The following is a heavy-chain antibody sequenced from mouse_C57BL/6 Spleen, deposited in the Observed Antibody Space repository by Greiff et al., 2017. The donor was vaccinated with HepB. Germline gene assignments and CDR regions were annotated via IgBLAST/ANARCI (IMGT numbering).Heavy chain of an antibody. D-gene: IGHD1-1*02. J-gene: IGHJ4*01. CDR3: AIYGSYAMDY. CDR1: GYSFTGYY. CDR2: INPSTGGT. V-gene: IGHV1-42*01. Sequence: EVQRVESGPELVKPGASVKISCKASGYSFTGYYMNWVKQSPEKSLEWIGEINPSTGGTTYNQKFKAKATLTVDKSSSTAYMQLKSLTSEDSAVYYCAIYGSYAMDYWGQGTSVTVSS.